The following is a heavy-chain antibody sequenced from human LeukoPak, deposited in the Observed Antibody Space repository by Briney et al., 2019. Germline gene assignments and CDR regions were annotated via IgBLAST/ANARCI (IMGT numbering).Heavy chain of an antibody. Sequence: SETLSLTCTVSGGSISSYYWSWIRQPPGKGLEWIGYIYYSGSTNYNPSLKSRVTISVDTSKNQFSLKLSSVTAPDTAVYYCARVGYCSSTSCYNWPDYWGQGTLVTVSS. CDR3: ARVGYCSSTSCYNWPDY. CDR2: IYYSGST. CDR1: GGSISSYY. V-gene: IGHV4-59*08. D-gene: IGHD2-2*02. J-gene: IGHJ4*02.